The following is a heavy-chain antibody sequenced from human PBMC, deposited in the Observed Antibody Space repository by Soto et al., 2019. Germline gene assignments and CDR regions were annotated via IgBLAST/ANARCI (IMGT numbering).Heavy chain of an antibody. CDR1: GYTFTSYA. J-gene: IGHJ6*03. Sequence: ASVKVSCKASGYTFTSYAMHWVRQAPGQRLEWMGWINAGNGNTKYSQKFQGRVTITRDTSASTAYMELSSLRSEDTAVYYCARDGPVSGVVTKDYYYYYMDVWGKGTTVTVSS. CDR2: INAGNGNT. V-gene: IGHV1-3*01. D-gene: IGHD3-3*01. CDR3: ARDGPVSGVVTKDYYYYYMDV.